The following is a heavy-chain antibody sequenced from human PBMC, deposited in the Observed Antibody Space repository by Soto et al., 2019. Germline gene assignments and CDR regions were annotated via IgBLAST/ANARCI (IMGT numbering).Heavy chain of an antibody. CDR3: AKDGAGRYYYDSSGFDY. V-gene: IGHV3-23*01. D-gene: IGHD3-22*01. J-gene: IGHJ4*02. CDR1: GFTFSSYA. Sequence: PVGSLRLSCAASGFTFSSYAMSWVRQAPGKGLEWVSAISGSGGSTYYADSVKGRFTISRDNSKNTLYLQMNSLRAEDTAVYYCAKDGAGRYYYDSSGFDYWGQGTLVTVSS. CDR2: ISGSGGST.